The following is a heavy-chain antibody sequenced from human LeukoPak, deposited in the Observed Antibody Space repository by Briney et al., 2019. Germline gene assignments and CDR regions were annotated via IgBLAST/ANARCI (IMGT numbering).Heavy chain of an antibody. J-gene: IGHJ4*02. CDR3: ARHDRWPAYYFDY. D-gene: IGHD6-13*01. V-gene: IGHV5-51*01. CDR2: IYPGDSNH. CDR1: GYGFTSYW. Sequence: GAAMQIFSKGSGYGFTSYWIGWVRQMPGTGLEWMGIIYPGDSNHRYSPSFQGQGTISADKSISTAYLQWSSLKASDTAMYYCARHDRWPAYYFDYWGQGTLVTVSS.